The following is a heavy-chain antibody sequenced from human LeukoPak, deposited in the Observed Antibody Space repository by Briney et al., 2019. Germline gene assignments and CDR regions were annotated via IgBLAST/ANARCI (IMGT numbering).Heavy chain of an antibody. Sequence: SETLSLTCTVSSGSISDYYWSWIRQPPGKGLEWIGYVDYSGSTNYNPSLKSRVTISVDASKNQFSLKLSSVTAADTAVYYCARDHTFQLHSTYYHYGLDVWGQGTTVTVSS. V-gene: IGHV4-59*01. D-gene: IGHD2-2*01. CDR1: SGSISDYY. CDR2: VDYSGST. CDR3: ARDHTFQLHSTYYHYGLDV. J-gene: IGHJ6*02.